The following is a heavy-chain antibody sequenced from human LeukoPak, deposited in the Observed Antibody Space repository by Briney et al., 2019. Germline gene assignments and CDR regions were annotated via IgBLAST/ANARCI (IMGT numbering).Heavy chain of an antibody. CDR1: GDSISRSY. V-gene: IGHV4-59*08. CDR2: ISSRGRS. CDR3: ARHRESYYESSHMGFDP. J-gene: IGHJ5*02. Sequence: PSETLSLTCTVSGDSISRSYWSWIRQPPGEGLEWIGYISSRGRSTYTPALKSRVTISADTSNNQFSLSLTSPTAADTAVYYCARHRESYYESSHMGFDPWGQGTLVIVSS. D-gene: IGHD3-22*01.